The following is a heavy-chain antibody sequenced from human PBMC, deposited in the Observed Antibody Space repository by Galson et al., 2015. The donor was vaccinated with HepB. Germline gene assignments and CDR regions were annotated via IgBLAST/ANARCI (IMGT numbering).Heavy chain of an antibody. V-gene: IGHV4-38-2*01. D-gene: IGHD4-17*01. CDR1: GYSISSGHY. J-gene: IGHJ4*02. Sequence: SETLSLTCAVSGYSISSGHYWSWIRQPPGKGLEWIGTITYGGNTYYSPSLKSRVTISVDTSKNQFSLKLNSVTAADTTVYYCAKVEWGGTVTTSQWLDYWGQGTLVTVSS. CDR2: ITYGGNT. CDR3: AKVEWGGTVTTSQWLDY.